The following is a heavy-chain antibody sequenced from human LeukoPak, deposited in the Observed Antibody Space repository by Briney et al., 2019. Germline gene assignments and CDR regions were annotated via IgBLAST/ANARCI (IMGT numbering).Heavy chain of an antibody. Sequence: GGSLRLSCAASGFAFSSYEMNWVRQAPGKGLEWVSYIGSGGSAINYADSVKGRFTISRDNAKNSLYLQMNSLRAGDTAVYYCARWLDYWGQGSLVTVSS. J-gene: IGHJ4*02. CDR1: GFAFSSYE. CDR2: IGSGGSAI. V-gene: IGHV3-48*03. CDR3: ARWLDY. D-gene: IGHD6-19*01.